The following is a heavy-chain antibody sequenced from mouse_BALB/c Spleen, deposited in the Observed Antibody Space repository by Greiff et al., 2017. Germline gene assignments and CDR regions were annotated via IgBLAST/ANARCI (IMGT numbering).Heavy chain of an antibody. Sequence: VQLQQSGPELVKPGASVKMSCKASGYTFTSYVMHWVKQKPGQGLEWIGYINPYNDGTKYNEKFKGKATLTSDKSSSTAYMELSSLTSEDSAVYYCAREGGYYYGSSYDWYFDVWGAGTTVTVSS. CDR2: INPYNDGT. CDR1: GYTFTSYV. D-gene: IGHD1-1*01. CDR3: AREGGYYYGSSYDWYFDV. J-gene: IGHJ1*01. V-gene: IGHV1-14*01.